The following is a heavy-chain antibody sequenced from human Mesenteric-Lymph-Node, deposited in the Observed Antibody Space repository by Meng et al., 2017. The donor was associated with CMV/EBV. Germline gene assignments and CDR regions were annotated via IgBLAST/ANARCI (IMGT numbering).Heavy chain of an antibody. CDR3: AKDISATLCDRCGVYDY. CDR1: GFTFSDYY. Sequence: SLKISCAASGFTFSDYYMSWIRQAPGKGLEWVAGITWNTATVGYADSGRGRFTISRHNAKNSLPLQMNSLRPDDTAFYYCAKDISATLCDRCGVYDYWGRGMLVTVSS. CDR2: ITWNTATV. V-gene: IGHV3-9*01. J-gene: IGHJ4*02. D-gene: IGHD2-15*01.